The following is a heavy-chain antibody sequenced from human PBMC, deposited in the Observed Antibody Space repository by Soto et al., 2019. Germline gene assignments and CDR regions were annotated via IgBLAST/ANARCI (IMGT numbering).Heavy chain of an antibody. CDR3: ERVKLDYGGNSGPYGMDV. Sequence: PSQTLSLTCAISGDSVSSNSAAWNWIRQSPSRGLEWLGRTYYRSKWYNDYAVSVKSRITINPDTSKNQFSLQLNSVTPEDTAVFYFERVKLDYGGNSGPYGMDVWGQGTRVTVPS. J-gene: IGHJ6*02. D-gene: IGHD4-17*01. V-gene: IGHV6-1*01. CDR1: GDSVSSNSAA. CDR2: TYYRSKWYN.